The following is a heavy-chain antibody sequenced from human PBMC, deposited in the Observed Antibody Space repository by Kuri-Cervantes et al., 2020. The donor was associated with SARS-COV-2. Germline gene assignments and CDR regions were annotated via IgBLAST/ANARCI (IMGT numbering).Heavy chain of an antibody. D-gene: IGHD5-24*01. CDR3: GKEGGHNEIDY. CDR1: GFTFSSYD. V-gene: IGHV3-23*01. CDR2: IGSYGVTT. J-gene: IGHJ4*02. Sequence: GESLKISCAASGFTFSSYDMSWVRQAPGKGLEWVAGIGSYGVTTYYADSVKSRFAVSRDNSKNTLSLQMNSLRAEDTAVYYGGKEGGHNEIDYWGQGTLVTVSS.